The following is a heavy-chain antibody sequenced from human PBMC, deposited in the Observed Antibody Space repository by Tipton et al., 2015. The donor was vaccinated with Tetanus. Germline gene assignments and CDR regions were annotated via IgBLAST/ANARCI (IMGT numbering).Heavy chain of an antibody. CDR2: IYSGGST. CDR3: AREVGDSPRPSVYGMDG. Sequence: SLRLSCAASGFTVSNNYMYWVRRAPGKGLEWVSVIYSGGSTYYADSVKGRFTISRDNSKNTLYLQMNSLRAEDTAGYYCAREVGDSPRPSVYGMDGWGQGTTVTVSS. CDR1: GFTVSNNY. D-gene: IGHD2-15*01. V-gene: IGHV3-53*01. J-gene: IGHJ6*02.